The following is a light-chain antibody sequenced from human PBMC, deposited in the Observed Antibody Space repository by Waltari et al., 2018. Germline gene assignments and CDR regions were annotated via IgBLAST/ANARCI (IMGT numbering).Light chain of an antibody. CDR1: QTISSY. CDR3: QQHNSHPPT. CDR2: AAS. V-gene: IGKV1-17*03. J-gene: IGKJ1*01. Sequence: DIQMFQSPSYLSASVGDRLTLTCRASQTISSYLAWYQQKPGKVPKLLIYAASSLESGGPSRFSGSGSGTEFTLTISSLQPEDFATYYCQQHNSHPPTFGQGTKVEIK.